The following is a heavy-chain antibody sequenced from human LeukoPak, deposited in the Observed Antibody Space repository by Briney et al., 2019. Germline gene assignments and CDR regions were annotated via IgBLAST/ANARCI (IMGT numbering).Heavy chain of an antibody. CDR2: INPNSGGT. J-gene: IGHJ4*02. Sequence: ASAKVSCKASGYSFTGYYMHWVRQAPGQGLEWMGWINPNSGGTNYAQKFQGWVTMTRDTSISTAYMELSRLRSDDTAVYYCARGPAGIAAAVDYWGQGTLVTVSS. V-gene: IGHV1-2*04. CDR1: GYSFTGYY. CDR3: ARGPAGIAAAVDY. D-gene: IGHD6-13*01.